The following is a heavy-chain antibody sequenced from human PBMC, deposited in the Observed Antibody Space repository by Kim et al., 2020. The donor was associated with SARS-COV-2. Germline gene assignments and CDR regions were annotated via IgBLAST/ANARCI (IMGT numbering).Heavy chain of an antibody. CDR1: GFTFTSSA. J-gene: IGHJ4*02. V-gene: IGHV1-58*01. D-gene: IGHD5-18*01. CDR3: AASGYSYAPFDY. CDR2: IVVGSGNT. Sequence: SVKVSCKASGFTFTSSAVQWVRQARGQRLEWIGWIVVGSGNTNYAQKFQERVTITRDMSTSTAYMELSSLRSEDTAVYYCAASGYSYAPFDYWGQGTLVTVSS.